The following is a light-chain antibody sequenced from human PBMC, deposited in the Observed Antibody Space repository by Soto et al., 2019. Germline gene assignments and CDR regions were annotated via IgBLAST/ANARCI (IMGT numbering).Light chain of an antibody. CDR1: QSVSGRY. V-gene: IGKV3-20*01. Sequence: EIVLTPSLGTLSLSPLEMANLSCSSSQSVSGRYLAWYQQKPGQAPRLLIYGASSRATGIPDRFSGGGSGTDFTLTISRLEPGDFAVYFCQQYGGFPITFGQGTRLAIK. J-gene: IGKJ5*01. CDR3: QQYGGFPIT. CDR2: GAS.